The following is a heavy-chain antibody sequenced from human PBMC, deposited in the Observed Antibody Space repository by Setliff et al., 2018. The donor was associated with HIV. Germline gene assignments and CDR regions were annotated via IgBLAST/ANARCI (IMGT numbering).Heavy chain of an antibody. D-gene: IGHD3-16*01. CDR2: IYPADSDT. CDR1: GYSFTGYW. CDR3: ARARNYDWGMDV. V-gene: IGHV5-51*01. Sequence: GESLKISCKASGYSFTGYWVGWVRQMPGKGLEWMGIIYPADSDTRYWPSFEGQVTNSADKSISTAYLQWSSLKASDTAMYYCARARNYDWGMDVWGKGTTVTVSS. J-gene: IGHJ6*04.